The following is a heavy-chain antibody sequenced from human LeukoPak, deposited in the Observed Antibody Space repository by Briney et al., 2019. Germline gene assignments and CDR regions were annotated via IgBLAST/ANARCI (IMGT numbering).Heavy chain of an antibody. J-gene: IGHJ6*04. CDR1: GLTFSSYS. V-gene: IGHV3-21*01. Sequence: GGSLRLSCAASGLTFSSYSMNWVRQAPGKGLEWVSSISSSSGYIYYADSVKGRFTISRDNAKNSLYLQMNSLRAEDTAVYYCARARIYCSGGSCFDYYYYGMDVWGKGTTVTVSS. CDR3: ARARIYCSGGSCFDYYYYGMDV. D-gene: IGHD2-15*01. CDR2: ISSSSGYI.